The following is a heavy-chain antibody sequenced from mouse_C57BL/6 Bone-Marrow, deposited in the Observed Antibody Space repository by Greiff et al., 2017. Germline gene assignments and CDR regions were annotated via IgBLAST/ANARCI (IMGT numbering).Heavy chain of an antibody. D-gene: IGHD1-1*01. CDR3: ARGAGSSPFAY. CDR1: GFTFSDYG. CDR2: ISNLAYSI. J-gene: IGHJ3*01. V-gene: IGHV5-15*01. Sequence: EVKLVESGGGLVQPGGSLKLSCAASGFTFSDYGMAWVRQAPRKGPAWVAFISNLAYSIYYADTVTGRFTISSENAKNTLYLEMSSLRSEDTAMYYCARGAGSSPFAYWGQGTLVTVSA.